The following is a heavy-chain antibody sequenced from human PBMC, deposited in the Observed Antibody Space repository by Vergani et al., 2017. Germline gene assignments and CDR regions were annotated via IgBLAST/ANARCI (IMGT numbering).Heavy chain of an antibody. CDR3: AKEPGYSSGWEIYYYYYMDV. CDR1: GSTFSSYG. V-gene: IGHV3-30*18. J-gene: IGHJ6*03. CDR2: ISYDGSNK. D-gene: IGHD6-19*01. Sequence: LQLVESGGGLVQPGGSLRLSCAASGSTFSSYGMHWVRQAPGKGLEWVAVISYDGSNKYYADSVKGRFTISRDNSKNTLYLQMNSLRAEDTAVYYCAKEPGYSSGWEIYYYYYMDVWGKGTTVTVSS.